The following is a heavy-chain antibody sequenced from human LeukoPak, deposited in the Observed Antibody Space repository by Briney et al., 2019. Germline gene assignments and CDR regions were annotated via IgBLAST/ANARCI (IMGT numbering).Heavy chain of an antibody. V-gene: IGHV4-39*01. CDR2: IYYTGTT. D-gene: IGHD3-16*02. Sequence: PSETLSLTCSVSGDSLTTSFYFWGWVRQPLGKALEWIGSIYYTGTTYYNPSLKNRVIISEDTSKNQFYLQMTSVTAADTALYFCARHSKIVLATGWFDPWGQGVLVTVSS. CDR3: ARHSKIVLATGWFDP. J-gene: IGHJ5*02. CDR1: GDSLTTSFYF.